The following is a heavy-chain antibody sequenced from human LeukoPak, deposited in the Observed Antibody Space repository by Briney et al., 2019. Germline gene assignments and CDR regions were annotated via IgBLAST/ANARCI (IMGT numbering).Heavy chain of an antibody. CDR1: GFTFSSYA. CDR3: AKVPLDYIYAIYWFDP. D-gene: IGHD2-8*01. V-gene: IGHV3-23*01. J-gene: IGHJ5*02. CDR2: ISGSGGST. Sequence: TGGSLRLSCAASGFTFSSYAMSWVRQAPGEGLEWVSAISGSGGSTYYADSVKGRFTISRDNSKNTLYLQMNSLRAEDTAVYYCAKVPLDYIYAIYWFDPWGQGTLVTVSS.